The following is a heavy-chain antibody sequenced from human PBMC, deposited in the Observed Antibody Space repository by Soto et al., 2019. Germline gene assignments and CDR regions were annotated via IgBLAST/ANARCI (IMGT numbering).Heavy chain of an antibody. CDR2: ISGSGGST. CDR1: GFTFSSYA. V-gene: IGHV3-23*01. J-gene: IGHJ6*03. Sequence: GGSLRLSCAASGFTFSSYAMSWVRQAPGKGLEWVSAISGSGGSTYYADSVKGRFTISRDNSKNTLYLQMNSLRAEDTAVYYCAKLITIFGVVRGYMDVWGKGTTVTVSS. CDR3: AKLITIFGVVRGYMDV. D-gene: IGHD3-3*01.